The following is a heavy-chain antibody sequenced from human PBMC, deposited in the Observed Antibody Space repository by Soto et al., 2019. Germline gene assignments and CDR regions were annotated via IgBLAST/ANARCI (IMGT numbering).Heavy chain of an antibody. CDR1: GYTFTSYA. D-gene: IGHD3-3*01. CDR2: INGGTDNT. J-gene: IGHJ3*02. Sequence: QVQLVQSGAEVKKPGASVKVSCKASGYTFTSYAMHWVRQAPGQRLEWMGWINGGTDNTKYSQKFQGRVTITRDTSASTAYMELSSLRSEDTAVYYCARGWYYDYWSGHRGFEIWGQRTMVTVSS. V-gene: IGHV1-3*01. CDR3: ARGWYYDYWSGHRGFEI.